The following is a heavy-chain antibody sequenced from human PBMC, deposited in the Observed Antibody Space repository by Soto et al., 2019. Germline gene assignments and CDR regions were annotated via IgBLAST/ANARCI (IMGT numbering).Heavy chain of an antibody. V-gene: IGHV3-30*18. Sequence: QVQLVESGGGVVQPGRSLRLSCAASGFTFSSYGMHWVRQAPGKGLEWVAVISYDGSNKYYADSVKGRFTISRDNSKNTLYLQMISRRAEDTAVYYCAKSVPSVAGRKDSDFDYWGQGTLVTFSS. CDR3: AKSVPSVAGRKDSDFDY. CDR2: ISYDGSNK. J-gene: IGHJ4*02. CDR1: GFTFSSYG. D-gene: IGHD6-19*01.